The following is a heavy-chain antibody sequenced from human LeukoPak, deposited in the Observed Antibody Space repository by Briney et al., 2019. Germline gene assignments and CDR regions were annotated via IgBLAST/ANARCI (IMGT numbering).Heavy chain of an antibody. D-gene: IGHD5-24*01. V-gene: IGHV1-2*02. CDR2: INPNSGGT. Sequence: ASVKVSCKASGYTFTGYYMHWVRQAPGQGLEWMGWINPNSGGTNYARKFQGRVTMTRDTSISTAYMELSRLRSDDTAVYFCARVRDGYNDAFDIWGQGTMVTVS. J-gene: IGHJ3*02. CDR3: ARVRDGYNDAFDI. CDR1: GYTFTGYY.